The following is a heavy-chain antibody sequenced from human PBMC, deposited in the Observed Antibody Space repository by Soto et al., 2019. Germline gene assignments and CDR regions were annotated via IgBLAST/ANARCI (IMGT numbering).Heavy chain of an antibody. D-gene: IGHD6-13*01. CDR1: GYTLTELS. Sequence: EGWASVKVSCKVSGYTLTELSMHWVRQAPGKGLEWMGGFDPEDGETIYAQKFQGRVTMTEDTSTDTAYMELSSLRSEDTAVYYCATVEYSSSWYWFDPWGQGTLVTVSS. CDR3: ATVEYSSSWYWFDP. CDR2: FDPEDGET. J-gene: IGHJ5*02. V-gene: IGHV1-24*01.